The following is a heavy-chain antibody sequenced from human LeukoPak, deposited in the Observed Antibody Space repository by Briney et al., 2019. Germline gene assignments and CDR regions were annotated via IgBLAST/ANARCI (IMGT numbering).Heavy chain of an antibody. CDR3: ARHGEQGNWFDP. J-gene: IGHJ5*02. V-gene: IGHV3-49*04. D-gene: IGHD1/OR15-1a*01. Sequence: GGSLRLSCTASGFTFGDYAMSWVRQAPGKGLEWVGFIRSKAYGGTTEYAASVKGRFTISRDDSKSIAYLQMNSLKTEDTAVYYCARHGEQGNWFDPWGQGTLVTVSS. CDR1: GFTFGDYA. CDR2: IRSKAYGGTT.